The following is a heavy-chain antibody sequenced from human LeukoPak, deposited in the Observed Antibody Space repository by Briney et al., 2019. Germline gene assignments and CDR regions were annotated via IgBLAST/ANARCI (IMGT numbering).Heavy chain of an antibody. CDR1: GYTFTSYD. Sequence: ASVKVSCKASGYTFTSYDINWVRQATGQGLEWMGWMNPNSGNTGYAQKFQGRVTMTRNTSISTAYMELSSLRSEDTAVYYCARLRIAAAVYWFDPWGQGTLVTVSS. J-gene: IGHJ5*02. CDR2: MNPNSGNT. V-gene: IGHV1-8*01. CDR3: ARLRIAAAVYWFDP. D-gene: IGHD6-13*01.